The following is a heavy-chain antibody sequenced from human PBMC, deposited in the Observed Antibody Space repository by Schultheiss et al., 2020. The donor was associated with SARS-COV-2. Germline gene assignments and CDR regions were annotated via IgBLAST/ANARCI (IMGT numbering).Heavy chain of an antibody. V-gene: IGHV3-30*07. D-gene: IGHD5-24*01. CDR2: ISYDGSNK. CDR1: GFTFSSYA. Sequence: GGSLRLSCAASGFTFSSYAMHWVRQAPGKGLEWVAVISYDGSNKYYADSVKGRFTISRDNSKNTLYLQMNSLRAEDTAVYYCARRDGYNVGGFYYYYYGMDVWGQGTTVTVSS. CDR3: ARRDGYNVGGFYYYYYGMDV. J-gene: IGHJ6*02.